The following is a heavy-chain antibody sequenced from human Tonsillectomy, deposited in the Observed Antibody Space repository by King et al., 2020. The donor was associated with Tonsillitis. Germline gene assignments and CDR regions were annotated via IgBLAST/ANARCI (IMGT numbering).Heavy chain of an antibody. CDR3: ARARSNKSGSYYNYFDY. CDR2: IYTSGST. D-gene: IGHD1-26*01. J-gene: IGHJ4*02. V-gene: IGHV4-4*07. Sequence: VQLQESGPGLVKPSETLSLTCTVSGGSISSYYWSWIRQPAGKGLEWIGRIYTSGSTNYNPSLKSRVTMSVDTSKNQFSLKLSAVTAADPAVYYWARARSNKSGSYYNYFDYWGQGTLVTVSS. CDR1: GGSISSYY.